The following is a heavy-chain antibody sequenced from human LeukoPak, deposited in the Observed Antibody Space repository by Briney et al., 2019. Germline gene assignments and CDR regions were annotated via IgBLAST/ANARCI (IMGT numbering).Heavy chain of an antibody. D-gene: IGHD6-19*01. J-gene: IGHJ4*02. V-gene: IGHV3-23*01. CDR3: VKGGSGWYPGFEY. Sequence: GGSLRLSCAASGFTFSSYGMHWVRQAPGRGLAWVSVSGSGGSPFYADSVKGRFTISRDNSKNTLYLQMNSLRAEDTAVYYCVKGGSGWYPGFEYWGQGALVTVSS. CDR1: GFTFSSYG. CDR2: SGSGGSP.